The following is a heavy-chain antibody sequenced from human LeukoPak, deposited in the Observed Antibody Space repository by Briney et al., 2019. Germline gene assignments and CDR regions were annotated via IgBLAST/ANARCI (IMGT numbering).Heavy chain of an antibody. J-gene: IGHJ4*02. Sequence: GGSLRLSCAASGFTFSTYWMHWVRQAPGKGLVWASHINSDGTNTKYADSVKGRFTISRDNAKNTLYLQMNSLRAEDTAVYYCTRGESLGSYWGQGTLVTVSS. V-gene: IGHV3-74*03. D-gene: IGHD7-27*01. CDR2: INSDGTNT. CDR3: TRGESLGSY. CDR1: GFTFSTYW.